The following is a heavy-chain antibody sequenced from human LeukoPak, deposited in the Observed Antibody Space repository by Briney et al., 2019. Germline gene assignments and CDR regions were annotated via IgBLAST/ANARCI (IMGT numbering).Heavy chain of an antibody. J-gene: IGHJ4*02. Sequence: GGSLRLSCAASGFTFSSYWMHWVRQAPGKGLVWVSRINSDGSSTSYADSVKGRFTISRDNAKNTLYLQTNSLRAEDTAVYYCARYCSGSSCYYQFDYWGQGTLVTVSS. CDR3: ARYCSGSSCYYQFDY. CDR1: GFTFSSYW. D-gene: IGHD2-15*01. V-gene: IGHV3-74*01. CDR2: INSDGSST.